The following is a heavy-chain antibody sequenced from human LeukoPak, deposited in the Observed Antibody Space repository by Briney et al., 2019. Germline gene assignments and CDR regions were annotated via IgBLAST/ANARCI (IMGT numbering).Heavy chain of an antibody. CDR1: GLTVSKNY. CDR2: IYSGGST. Sequence: GGSLRLSCAASGLTVSKNYMSWVRQAPGKGLESVSVIYSGGSTYYADSVRGRFTISSDNSKNTLYLQMNSLKVEDTAVYYCARVGGHWGQGTLVTVSS. D-gene: IGHD3-10*01. V-gene: IGHV3-53*01. J-gene: IGHJ4*02. CDR3: ARVGGH.